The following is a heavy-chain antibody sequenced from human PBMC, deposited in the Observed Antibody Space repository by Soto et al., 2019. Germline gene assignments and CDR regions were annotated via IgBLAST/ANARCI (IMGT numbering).Heavy chain of an antibody. CDR1: GFTFSSYG. J-gene: IGHJ6*02. CDR3: ARGSKAGDGYNSVDYYYYGMDV. D-gene: IGHD5-12*01. V-gene: IGHV3-30*03. Sequence: GGSLRLSCAVSGFTFSSYGMHWVREAPGKGLEWVAVISYDGNYIYYADSVKGRFTISRDNSKYTLYLQMNSLRGEDTAVYYCARGSKAGDGYNSVDYYYYGMDVWGQGTTVTVSS. CDR2: ISYDGNYI.